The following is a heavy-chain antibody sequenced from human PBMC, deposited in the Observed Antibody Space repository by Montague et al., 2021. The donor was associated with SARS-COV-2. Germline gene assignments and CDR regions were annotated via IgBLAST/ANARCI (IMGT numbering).Heavy chain of an antibody. V-gene: IGHV3-23*01. Sequence: SLRLSCAASGFTFSSYAMSWVRQAPGKGLEWVSAISGSGGSTYYADSAKGRFTISRDNSKNTLYLQMISLGAEDPAVYYCAKEGVLWFGELSEDLPDYWGQGALVTVSS. CDR1: GFTFSSYA. J-gene: IGHJ4*02. CDR3: AKEGVLWFGELSEDLPDY. CDR2: ISGSGGST. D-gene: IGHD3-10*01.